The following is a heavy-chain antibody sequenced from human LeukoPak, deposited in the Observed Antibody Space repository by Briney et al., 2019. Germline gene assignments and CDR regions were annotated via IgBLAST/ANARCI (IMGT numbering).Heavy chain of an antibody. V-gene: IGHV1-46*01. J-gene: IGHJ4*02. CDR1: GYTFTGFY. CDR2: INPRGGST. D-gene: IGHD6-13*01. CDR3: ARVASAVGVLDF. Sequence: ASVKVSCKASGYTFTGFYMHWVRQAPGQGLEWMGIINPRGGSTTYAQRFQGRVTMTRDTSTTTVYMELSSLRSEDTAVYYCARVASAVGVLDFWGQGTLVTVSS.